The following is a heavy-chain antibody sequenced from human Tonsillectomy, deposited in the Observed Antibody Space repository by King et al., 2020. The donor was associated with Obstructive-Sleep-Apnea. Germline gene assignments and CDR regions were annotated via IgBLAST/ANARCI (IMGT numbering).Heavy chain of an antibody. D-gene: IGHD3-10*01. CDR3: ANSGPGDAFDI. Sequence: QLQESGPGLVKPSETLSLTCTVSGGSISSSRYYWGWIRQPPGKGLEWIGSIYYSGSTYYNPSLKSRVTISVDTSKNQFSLKLRSVTAADTAVYYCANSGPGDAFDIWGQGTMVTVSS. J-gene: IGHJ3*02. V-gene: IGHV4-39*07. CDR2: IYYSGST. CDR1: GGSISSSRYY.